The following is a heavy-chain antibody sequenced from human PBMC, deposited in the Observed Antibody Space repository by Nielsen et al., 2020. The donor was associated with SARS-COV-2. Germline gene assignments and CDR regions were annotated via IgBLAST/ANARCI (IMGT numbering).Heavy chain of an antibody. CDR3: AREQLEMATAPAFDI. CDR2: IKQDGSEK. D-gene: IGHD5-24*01. V-gene: IGHV3-7*01. Sequence: GESLKISCAASGFTFSSDWMSWVRQAPGKGLEWVANIKQDGSEKYYVDSVKGRFTISRDNAKNSLYLQMNSLRAEDTAVYYCAREQLEMATAPAFDIWGQGTMVTVSS. CDR1: GFTFSSDW. J-gene: IGHJ3*02.